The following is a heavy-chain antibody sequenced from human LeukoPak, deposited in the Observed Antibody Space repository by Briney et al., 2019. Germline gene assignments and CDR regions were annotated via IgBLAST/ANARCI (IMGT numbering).Heavy chain of an antibody. V-gene: IGHV1-8*01. CDR3: ARGRFQDFGDYYYGMDV. D-gene: IGHD3-10*01. CDR2: MNPNSGKT. J-gene: IGHJ6*02. Sequence: GASVKVSCMASGYTFTRYDIYWVRQATGQGLEWMGWMNPNSGKTGYAQKFQGRVTMTRNTSLSTAYMELSSLRSEDTAVYYCARGRFQDFGDYYYGMDVWGQRTTVTVSS. CDR1: GYTFTRYD.